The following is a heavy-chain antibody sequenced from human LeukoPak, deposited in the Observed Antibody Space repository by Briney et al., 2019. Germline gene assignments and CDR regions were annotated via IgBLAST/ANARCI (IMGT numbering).Heavy chain of an antibody. CDR1: GGSISTYY. J-gene: IGHJ4*02. CDR2: IYSSGSA. D-gene: IGHD4-23*01. V-gene: IGHV4-4*07. CDR3: ARWNGRNSDGTYDH. Sequence: SETLSLTCTVSGGSISTYYWSWIRQPAGKGLEWIGRIYSSGSATYNPSLMSRITMSVDTSKNQFSVKLTSVTAADTAVYYCARWNGRNSDGTYDHWGQGAPVTVSS.